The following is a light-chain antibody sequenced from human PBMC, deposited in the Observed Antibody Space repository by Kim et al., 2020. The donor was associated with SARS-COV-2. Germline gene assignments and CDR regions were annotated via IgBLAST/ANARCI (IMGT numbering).Light chain of an antibody. CDR1: QSVCSR. CDR2: ASS. CDR3: LQYNNWPPT. Sequence: SLGDTATLTCRASQSVCSRLAWYQHNPGQAPRLLIYASSTVATGVPARFSGSGSGTEFTLTISSLQSEDLAIYFCLQYNNWPPTFGQGTKVDIK. V-gene: IGKV3-15*01. J-gene: IGKJ1*01.